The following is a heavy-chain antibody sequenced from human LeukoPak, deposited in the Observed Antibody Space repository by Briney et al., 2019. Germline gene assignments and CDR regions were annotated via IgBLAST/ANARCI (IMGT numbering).Heavy chain of an antibody. V-gene: IGHV3-53*05. CDR1: GFTVSSNY. Sequence: GGSLRLSCAASGFTVSSNYMSWVRQAPGKGLEWVSVIYSGGSTYYADSVKGRFTISRDNSKNTLYLQMNSLRAEDTAVYYCAKDLGVCGGGCYFFDYWGQGTLVTVSS. CDR2: IYSGGST. J-gene: IGHJ4*02. CDR3: AKDLGVCGGGCYFFDY. D-gene: IGHD2-21*02.